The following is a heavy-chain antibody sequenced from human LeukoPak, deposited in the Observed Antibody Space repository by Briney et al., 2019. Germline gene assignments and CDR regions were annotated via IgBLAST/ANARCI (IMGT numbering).Heavy chain of an antibody. CDR3: ARASYSSGWKYYFDY. J-gene: IGHJ4*02. CDR1: GGTFSSYA. V-gene: IGHV1-69*13. D-gene: IGHD6-19*01. Sequence: SVKVSCKASGGTFSSYAISWVRQAPGQGLEWMGGIIPIFGTANYAQKFQGRVTITADESTSTAYMELSSLRSEDTAVYYCARASYSSGWKYYFDYWGQGTLVTVPS. CDR2: IIPIFGTA.